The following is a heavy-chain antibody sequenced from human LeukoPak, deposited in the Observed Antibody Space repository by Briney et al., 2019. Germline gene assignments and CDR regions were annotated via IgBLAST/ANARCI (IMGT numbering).Heavy chain of an antibody. CDR2: ISYDGSNK. CDR1: GFTFSSYA. CDR3: ARDLGNGYGVFDY. J-gene: IGHJ4*02. V-gene: IGHV3-30-3*01. D-gene: IGHD4-17*01. Sequence: PGGSLRLSCAASGFTFSSYAMPWVRQAPGKGLEWVAVISYDGSNKYYADSVKGRFTISRDNSKNTLYLQMNSLRAEDTAVYYCARDLGNGYGVFDYWGQGTLVTVSS.